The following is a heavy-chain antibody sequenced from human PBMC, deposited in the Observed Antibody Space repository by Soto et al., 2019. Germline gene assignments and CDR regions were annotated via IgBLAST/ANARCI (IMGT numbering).Heavy chain of an antibody. V-gene: IGHV1-2*04. D-gene: IGHD6-6*01. CDR2: INPKSGCT. CDR3: ARQYSSLSCGMDV. CDR1: GDTLTANY. Sequence: SVELSCKDSGDTLTANYLRWVLQETKQGHEWMGWINPKSGCTNYAQQFQGWVTLTRDTSISTAYMELMRLRSDDTAVYYCARQYSSLSCGMDVWGQGTTVTVFS. J-gene: IGHJ6*02.